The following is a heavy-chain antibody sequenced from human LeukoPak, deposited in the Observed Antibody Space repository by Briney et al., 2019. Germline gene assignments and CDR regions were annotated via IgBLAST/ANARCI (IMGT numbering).Heavy chain of an antibody. D-gene: IGHD3-10*01. CDR3: ATGWFGESGVDY. CDR1: GGSINGYY. Sequence: SETLSLTCTVSGGSINGYYWSWIRQSPGKGLESLGYIYYTGSTNYNPSLKSRVTISVDTSKNQFSLKLSSVTAADTAVYYCATGWFGESGVDYWGQATLVTVSS. V-gene: IGHV4-59*12. J-gene: IGHJ4*02. CDR2: IYYTGST.